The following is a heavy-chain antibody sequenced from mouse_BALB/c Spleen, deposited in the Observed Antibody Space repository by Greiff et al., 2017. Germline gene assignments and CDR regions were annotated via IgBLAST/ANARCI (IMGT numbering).Heavy chain of an antibody. CDR3: ARGGDYGNYFDY. D-gene: IGHD2-1*01. J-gene: IGHJ2*01. V-gene: IGHV3-2*02. CDR2: ISYSGST. CDR1: GYSITSDYA. Sequence: EVKLVESGPGLVKPSQSLSLTCTVTGYSITSDYAWNWIRQFPGNKLEWMGYISYSGSTSYNPSLKSRISITRDTSKNQFFLQLNSVTTEDTATYYCARGGDYGNYFDYWGQGTTLTVSS.